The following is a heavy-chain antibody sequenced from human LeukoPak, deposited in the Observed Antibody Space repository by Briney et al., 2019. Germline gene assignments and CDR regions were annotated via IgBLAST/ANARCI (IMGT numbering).Heavy chain of an antibody. D-gene: IGHD4-17*01. CDR1: GFTFSSYG. J-gene: IGHJ4*02. V-gene: IGHV3-30*18. CDR3: AKDSGDYGTPGDY. Sequence: PGGSLRLPCAASGFTFSSYGMHWVRQAPGKGLEWVAVISYDGSNKYYADSVKGRFTISRDNSKNTLYLQMNSLRAEDTAVYYCAKDSGDYGTPGDYWGQGTLVTVSS. CDR2: ISYDGSNK.